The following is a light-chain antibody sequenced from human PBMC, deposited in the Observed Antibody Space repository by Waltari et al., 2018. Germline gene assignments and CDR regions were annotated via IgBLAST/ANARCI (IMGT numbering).Light chain of an antibody. CDR2: DVS. CDR1: QGVDSQ. V-gene: IGKV3-11*01. J-gene: IGKJ4*01. CDR3: QQRYAWPMT. Sequence: EIVLTQSPSTLSLSQGDRATLSCKASQGVDSQLAWYQQKPGHAPRLLIHDVSNWATGIPPRFSGSGSGTDFRLTISSLEAEDSAVYYCQQRYAWPMTFGGGTKVELK.